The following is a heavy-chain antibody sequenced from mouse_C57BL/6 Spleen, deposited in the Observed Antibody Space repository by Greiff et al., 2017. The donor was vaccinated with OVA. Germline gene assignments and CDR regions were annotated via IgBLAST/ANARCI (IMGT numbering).Heavy chain of an antibody. CDR3: AKDEGNRGRNAMDY. CDR1: GFSLTSYG. V-gene: IGHV2-3*01. CDR2: IWGDGST. J-gene: IGHJ4*01. D-gene: IGHD2-1*01. Sequence: VQLQESGPGLVAPSQSLSITCTVSGFSLTSYGVSWVRQPPGKGLEWLGVIWGDGSTNYHSALISRLSISKDNSKSQVFLKLNSLRTDDTATYYCAKDEGNRGRNAMDYWGQGTSVTVSS.